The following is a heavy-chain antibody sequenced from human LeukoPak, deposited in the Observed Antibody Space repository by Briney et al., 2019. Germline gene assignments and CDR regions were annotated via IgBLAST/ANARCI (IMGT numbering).Heavy chain of an antibody. CDR1: GFPSNSFW. CDR3: ARGGVNPVDH. Sequence: QPGGSLRLSCAASGFPSNSFWMHWVRQAPGKGLVWVSDMNEYSTTIRYADSVKGRFTISRDNAKSILYLQMNNLRAEDTAMYFCARGGVNPVDHWGQGTLVTVSS. CDR2: MNEYSTTI. J-gene: IGHJ4*02. V-gene: IGHV3-74*01. D-gene: IGHD1-14*01.